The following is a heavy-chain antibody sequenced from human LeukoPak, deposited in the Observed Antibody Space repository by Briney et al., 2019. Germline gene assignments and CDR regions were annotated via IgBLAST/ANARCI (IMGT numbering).Heavy chain of an antibody. D-gene: IGHD6-19*01. CDR3: VRDRYTSGWFDLEY. V-gene: IGHV3-9*01. Sequence: PGRSLRLSCAASGFSFEEHAMQWVRQAPGKGLEWVSGISWDSGSIGYADSVKGRFTISRDNAKNSLYLQMNSLRAEDTALYYCVRDRYTSGWFDLEYWGQGTLVTVSS. CDR1: GFSFEEHA. J-gene: IGHJ4*02. CDR2: ISWDSGSI.